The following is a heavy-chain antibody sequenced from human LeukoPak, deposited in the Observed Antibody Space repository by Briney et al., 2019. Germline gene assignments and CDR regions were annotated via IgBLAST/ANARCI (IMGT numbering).Heavy chain of an antibody. CDR2: IYSGGST. J-gene: IGHJ3*02. CDR1: GFTVSSNY. CDR3: ARWTYYYDSSGSGSAFDI. D-gene: IGHD3-22*01. Sequence: QPGGSLRLSCAASGFTVSSNYMSWVRQAPGKGLEWVSVIYSGGSTYYADSVKGRFTISRHNSKNTLYLQMNSLRAEDTAVYYCARWTYYYDSSGSGSAFDIWGQGTMVTVSP. V-gene: IGHV3-53*04.